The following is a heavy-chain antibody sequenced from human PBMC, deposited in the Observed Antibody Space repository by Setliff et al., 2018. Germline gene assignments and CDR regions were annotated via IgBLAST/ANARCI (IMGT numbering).Heavy chain of an antibody. CDR2: INPRDSDT. J-gene: IGHJ4*02. V-gene: IGHV5-51*01. CDR3: ARSLVGATYSVYFDY. CDR1: GYIFTNYW. Sequence: LGESLKISCEGSGYIFTNYWIAWVRQMPGKGLEWMGIINPRDSDTRYSPSFQGQVTISADQSINSAYLQWSNLKASYTAIYYCARSLVGATYSVYFDYWGQGALVTVSS. D-gene: IGHD1-26*01.